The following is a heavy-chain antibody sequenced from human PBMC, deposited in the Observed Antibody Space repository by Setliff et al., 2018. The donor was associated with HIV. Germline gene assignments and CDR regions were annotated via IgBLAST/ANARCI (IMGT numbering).Heavy chain of an antibody. Sequence: SETLSLTCAVSDYSISSGDYWGWIRQPAGKGLEWIGEIYHSGSTNYNPSLKSRVTRSVDTSKNQFSLKLSSVTAADTAVYYCAIRGSSGWYVGGYFDYWGQGTPVTVSS. D-gene: IGHD6-19*01. CDR1: DYSISSGDY. CDR3: AIRGSSGWYVGGYFDY. CDR2: IYHSGST. V-gene: IGHV4-38-2*01. J-gene: IGHJ4*02.